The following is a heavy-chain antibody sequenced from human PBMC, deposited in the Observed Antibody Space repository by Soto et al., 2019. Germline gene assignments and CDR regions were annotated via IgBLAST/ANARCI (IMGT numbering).Heavy chain of an antibody. Sequence: GGSLRLSCAASGFTFSSYAKRWVRQAPGKGLEWVAVISYDGSNKYYADSVKGRFTISRDNSKNTLYLQMNSLRAEDTAVYYCASSSGWYYGMDVWGQGTTVTVSS. V-gene: IGHV3-30-3*01. D-gene: IGHD6-19*01. CDR2: ISYDGSNK. CDR3: ASSSGWYYGMDV. CDR1: GFTFSSYA. J-gene: IGHJ6*02.